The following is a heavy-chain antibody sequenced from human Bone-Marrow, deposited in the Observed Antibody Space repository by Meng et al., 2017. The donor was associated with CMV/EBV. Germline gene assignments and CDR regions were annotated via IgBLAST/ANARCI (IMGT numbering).Heavy chain of an antibody. J-gene: IGHJ5*02. V-gene: IGHV5-51*01. D-gene: IGHD2-2*02. CDR2: IYPGDSDT. Sequence: GESLKISCKGSGYSFTSYWSGWVRQMPGKGLEWMGSIYPGDSDTRYSPSFQGQVTISADKSISTAYLQWSSLKASDTAMYYCARQAYCSSTSCYNPWFDPWGQGTLVTVPS. CDR3: ARQAYCSSTSCYNPWFDP. CDR1: GYSFTSYW.